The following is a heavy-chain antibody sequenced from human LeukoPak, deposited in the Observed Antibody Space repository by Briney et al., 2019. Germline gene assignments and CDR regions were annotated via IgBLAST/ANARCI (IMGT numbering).Heavy chain of an antibody. D-gene: IGHD2-2*01. J-gene: IGHJ5*02. V-gene: IGHV4-59*01. CDR3: ARASPRYCSSTSCYFGWFDP. Sequence: SETLSLTCTVSGGSISSYYWSWIRRPPGKGLEWIGYIYYSGSTNYNPSLKSRVTISVDTSKNQFSLKLSSVTAADTAVYYCARASPRYCSSTSCYFGWFDPWGQGTLVTVSS. CDR1: GGSISSYY. CDR2: IYYSGST.